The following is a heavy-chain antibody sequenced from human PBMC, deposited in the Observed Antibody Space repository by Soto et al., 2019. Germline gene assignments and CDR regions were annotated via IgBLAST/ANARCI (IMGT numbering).Heavy chain of an antibody. CDR1: GFTFSSYA. D-gene: IGHD4-17*01. V-gene: IGHV3-30-3*01. J-gene: IGHJ5*02. Sequence: QVQLVESGGGVVQPGRSLRLSCAASGFTFSSYAMHWVRQAPGKGLEWVAVISYDGSNKYYADSVKGRFTISRDNSKNTLYLQMNSLRAEDTAVYYCARDRNGDYRPWGQGTLVTVSS. CDR2: ISYDGSNK. CDR3: ARDRNGDYRP.